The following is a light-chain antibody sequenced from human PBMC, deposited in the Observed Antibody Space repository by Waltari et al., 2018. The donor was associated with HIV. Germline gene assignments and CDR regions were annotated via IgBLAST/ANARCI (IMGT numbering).Light chain of an antibody. Sequence: EIVMTQSPATLSVSPGQRVTLSCRASQSITVHLAWYQQKPAQALRLLIHGASARATGVPARFSGSGSGTEFTLTISDLQAEDFAIYCCQQYNNWPPTFGHGTKVEI. CDR1: QSITVH. V-gene: IGKV3-15*01. CDR2: GAS. CDR3: QQYNNWPPT. J-gene: IGKJ1*01.